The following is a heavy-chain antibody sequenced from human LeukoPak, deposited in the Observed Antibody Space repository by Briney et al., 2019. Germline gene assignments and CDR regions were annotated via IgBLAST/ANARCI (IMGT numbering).Heavy chain of an antibody. CDR2: INPNSGGS. CDR3: ARDGGQHLGVVDF. V-gene: IGHV1-2*02. Sequence: ASVKVSCKASGYTFTDYYMHWVRQAPGQGLEWMGWINPNSGGSIFAQKFQGRVTMTRDTSISTAYMGLSSLRSDDTAMYYCARDGGQHLGVVDFWGQGTLVTVSS. D-gene: IGHD2-2*01. CDR1: GYTFTDYY. J-gene: IGHJ4*02.